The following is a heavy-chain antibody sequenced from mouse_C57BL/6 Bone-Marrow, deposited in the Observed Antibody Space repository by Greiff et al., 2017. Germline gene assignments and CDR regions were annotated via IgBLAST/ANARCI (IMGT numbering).Heavy chain of an antibody. CDR2: IFPGSGST. CDR1: GYTFTDYY. CDR3: ARYSYYYGSSFSYAMDY. Sequence: VKLMESGPELVKPGASVKISCKASGYTFTDYYINWVKQRPGQGLEWIGWIFPGSGSTYYNEKFKGKATLTVDKSSSTAYMLLSSLTSEDSAVYFCARYSYYYGSSFSYAMDYWGQGTSVTVSS. V-gene: IGHV1-75*01. J-gene: IGHJ4*01. D-gene: IGHD1-1*01.